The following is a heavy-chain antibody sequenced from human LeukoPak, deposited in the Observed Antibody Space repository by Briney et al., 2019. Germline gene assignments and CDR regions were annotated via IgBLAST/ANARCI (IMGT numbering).Heavy chain of an antibody. CDR1: GFTFSSYG. D-gene: IGHD2-21*02. Sequence: GRSLRLSCAASGFTFSSYGMHWVRQAPGKGLEWVANIQDDGSEKNYVGSVKGRFIISRDNAKNSLFLQMSSLRDEDTALYYCARGWAAIPDWGQGTLVTVSS. CDR3: ARGWAAIPD. J-gene: IGHJ4*02. V-gene: IGHV3-7*01. CDR2: IQDDGSEK.